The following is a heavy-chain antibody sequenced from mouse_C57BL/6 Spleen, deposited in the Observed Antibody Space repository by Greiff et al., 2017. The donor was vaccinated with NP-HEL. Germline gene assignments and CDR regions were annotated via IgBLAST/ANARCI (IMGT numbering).Heavy chain of an antibody. CDR3: ARCPLITTVVDWYFDV. CDR2: ISYSGST. Sequence: DVKLVESGPGLAKPSQTLSLTCSVTGYSITSDYWNWIRKFPGNKLEYMGYISYSGSTYYNPSLKSRISITRDTSKNQYYLQLNSVTTEDTATYYCARCPLITTVVDWYFDVWGTGTTVTVSS. J-gene: IGHJ1*03. V-gene: IGHV3-8*01. CDR1: GYSITSDY. D-gene: IGHD1-1*01.